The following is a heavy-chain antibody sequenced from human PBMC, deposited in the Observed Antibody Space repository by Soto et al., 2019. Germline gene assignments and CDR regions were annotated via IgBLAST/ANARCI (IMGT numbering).Heavy chain of an antibody. V-gene: IGHV3-48*02. Sequence: PGGSLRLSCAASGFTFNVYTMNWVRQAPGKGLEWVSSITNNGGTVYYADSVKGRFTISRDSAKNSVYLQMNSLRDEDTAVYYCARERGGGYHDYWGQGTLVTVSS. CDR2: ITNNGGTV. D-gene: IGHD6-13*01. CDR3: ARERGGGYHDY. J-gene: IGHJ4*02. CDR1: GFTFNVYT.